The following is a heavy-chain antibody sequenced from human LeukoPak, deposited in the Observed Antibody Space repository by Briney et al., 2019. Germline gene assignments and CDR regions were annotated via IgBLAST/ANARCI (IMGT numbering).Heavy chain of an antibody. V-gene: IGHV3-23*01. D-gene: IGHD3-10*01. CDR2: VGSGGGGGT. Sequence: PGGSLGLSCAASGFTFSDYAMAWVRQAPGKGLDWVSSVGSGGGGGTYYADSVKGRFTISRDNSKNTLYLQMNSLRAEDTAVYYCANRGRYYFDYWGQGTLVTVSS. CDR1: GFTFSDYA. J-gene: IGHJ4*02. CDR3: ANRGRYYFDY.